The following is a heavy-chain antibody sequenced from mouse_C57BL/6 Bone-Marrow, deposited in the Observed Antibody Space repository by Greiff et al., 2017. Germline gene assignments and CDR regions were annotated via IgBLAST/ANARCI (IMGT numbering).Heavy chain of an antibody. Sequence: VQLQQPGAELVKPGASVKMSCKASGYTFTSYWITWVKQRPGQGLEWIGDIYPTSGRTNYNEKFKSKAILTVDTSSNTAYMQLSSLTSAASAVFYCARSGPLVRSFNYWGQGTTLTVSS. D-gene: IGHD2-14*01. CDR3: ARSGPLVRSFNY. CDR2: IYPTSGRT. CDR1: GYTFTSYW. J-gene: IGHJ2*01. V-gene: IGHV1-55*01.